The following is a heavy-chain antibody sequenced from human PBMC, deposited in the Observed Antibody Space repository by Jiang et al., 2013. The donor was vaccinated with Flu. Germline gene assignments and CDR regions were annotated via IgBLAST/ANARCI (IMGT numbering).Heavy chain of an antibody. V-gene: IGHV6-1*01. Sequence: SLTCAISGDSVSSDSAAWNWIRQSPSRGLEWLGRTYYRSKWYNDYAVSVKSRITINPDTSKNQVSLQLNSVTPEDTAMFFCAREGKGSWNDPHDPLDIWGQGTMVTVSS. CDR3: AREGKGSWNDPHDPLDI. CDR1: GDSVSSDSAA. CDR2: TYYRSKWYN. D-gene: IGHD1-1*01. J-gene: IGHJ3*02.